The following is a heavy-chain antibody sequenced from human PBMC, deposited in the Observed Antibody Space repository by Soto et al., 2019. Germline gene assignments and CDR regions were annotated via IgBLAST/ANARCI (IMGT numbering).Heavy chain of an antibody. CDR3: LRDDILVVPTAIGSFYGIDV. D-gene: IGHD2-2*02. CDR1: GYTFTSYG. Sequence: QVQLVQSGAEVKTPGASVKVSCKASGYTFTSYGISWVRQAPGQGLEWMGWISVYSGNTKYAQKVQGRVTMTTETSTKTDYMELRSLRSDDTAVYYCLRDDILVVPTAIGSFYGIDVWGLGTTVTVSS. V-gene: IGHV1-18*01. J-gene: IGHJ6*02. CDR2: ISVYSGNT.